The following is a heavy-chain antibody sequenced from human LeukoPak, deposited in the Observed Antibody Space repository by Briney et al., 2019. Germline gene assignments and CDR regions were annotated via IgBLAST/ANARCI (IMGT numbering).Heavy chain of an antibody. CDR3: ARDLYDSSGYYGAFDI. D-gene: IGHD3-22*01. V-gene: IGHV4-61*02. J-gene: IGHJ3*02. Sequence: SKTLSLTCTVSGGSISSGSYYWSWIRQPAGKELEWIGGIYTSGSTNYNPSLKSRVTISVDTSKNQFSLKLSSVTAADTAVYYCARDLYDSSGYYGAFDIWGQGTMVTVSS. CDR2: IYTSGST. CDR1: GGSISSGSYY.